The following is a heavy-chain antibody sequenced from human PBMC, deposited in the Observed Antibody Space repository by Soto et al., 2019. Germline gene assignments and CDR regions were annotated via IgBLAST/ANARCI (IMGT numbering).Heavy chain of an antibody. CDR2: IYHSGST. D-gene: IGHD2-2*01. Sequence: SETLSLTCAVSGVSISSGGYSWSWIRQPPGKGLEWIGYIYHSGSTYYNPSLKSRVTISVDRSKNQFSLKLSSVTAADTAVYYCAXVPDRWGQGTLVTVS. J-gene: IGHJ5*02. CDR3: AXVPDR. CDR1: GVSISSGGYS. V-gene: IGHV4-30-2*01.